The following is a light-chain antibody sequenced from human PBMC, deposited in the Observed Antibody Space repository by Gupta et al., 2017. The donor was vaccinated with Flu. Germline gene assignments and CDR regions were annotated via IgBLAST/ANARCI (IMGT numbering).Light chain of an antibody. CDR1: QDIKKY. CDR2: DAS. V-gene: IGKV1-33*01. CDR3: QQYDNLLLT. J-gene: IGKJ4*01. Sequence: DIQMTQSPSSLSASVGDRVTITCQASQDIKKYLNWYQQKPGKVPKLLIYDASNLETGVSSRFSGSGSGTDFSFTISSLQPEDFATYYCQQYDNLLLTFGGGTRVEIK.